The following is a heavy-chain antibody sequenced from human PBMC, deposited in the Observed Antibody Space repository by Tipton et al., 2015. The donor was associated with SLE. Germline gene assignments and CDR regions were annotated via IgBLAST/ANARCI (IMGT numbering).Heavy chain of an antibody. V-gene: IGHV4-39*07. CDR1: GGSISSSSYY. J-gene: IGHJ3*02. D-gene: IGHD6-13*01. CDR2: IYYSGST. Sequence: LRLSCTVSGGSISSSSYYWGWIRQPPGKGLEWIGSIYYSGSTYYNPSLKSRVTISVDTSKNQFSLKLSSVTAADTAVYYCAREGQPEAFDIWGQGTMVTVSS. CDR3: AREGQPEAFDI.